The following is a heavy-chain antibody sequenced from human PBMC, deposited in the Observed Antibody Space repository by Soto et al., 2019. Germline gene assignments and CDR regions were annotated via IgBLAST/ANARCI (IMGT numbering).Heavy chain of an antibody. CDR2: IIPIFGTA. Sequence: SVKVSCKASGGTFSSYAISWVRQAPGQGLEWMGGIIPIFGTANYAQKFQGRVTITADESTSTAYMELSSLRSEDTAVYYCARSTDYGAHLDYWGQGTLVTVSS. CDR1: GGTFSSYA. V-gene: IGHV1-69*13. J-gene: IGHJ4*02. CDR3: ARSTDYGAHLDY. D-gene: IGHD3-16*01.